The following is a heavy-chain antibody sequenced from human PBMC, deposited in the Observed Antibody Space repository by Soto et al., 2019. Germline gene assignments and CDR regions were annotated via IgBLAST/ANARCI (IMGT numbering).Heavy chain of an antibody. V-gene: IGHV3-30-3*01. CDR1: GFTFSSYA. J-gene: IGHJ4*02. Sequence: GGSPRLSCAASGFTFSSYAMHWVRQAPGKGLEWVAVISYDGSNKYYADSVKGRFTISRDNSKNTLYLQMNSLRAEDTAVYYCAYSSTPFDYWGQGTLVTVSS. D-gene: IGHD6-13*01. CDR3: AYSSTPFDY. CDR2: ISYDGSNK.